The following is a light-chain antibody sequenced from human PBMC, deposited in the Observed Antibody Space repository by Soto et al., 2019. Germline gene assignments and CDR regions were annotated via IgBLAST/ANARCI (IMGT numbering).Light chain of an antibody. V-gene: IGLV1-47*01. CDR3: AAWDDSLSGVV. Sequence: QSVLTQPPSASATPGQRVTISCSGSSSNIGTNYVYWYQHLPGTAPKLLIYRNDQRRSGVPDRFSGSMSGTAASLAIGGLRSEDEADYYCAAWDDSLSGVVFGGGTKLTVL. CDR1: SSNIGTNY. J-gene: IGLJ2*01. CDR2: RND.